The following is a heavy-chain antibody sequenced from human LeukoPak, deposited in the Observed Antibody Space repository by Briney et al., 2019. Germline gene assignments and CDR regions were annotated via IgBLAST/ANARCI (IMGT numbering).Heavy chain of an antibody. Sequence: GGSPRLSCAASGFIVSGNYMSWVRQAPGKGLEWVSTIYSGGSTYYADSVRGRFTISRDRSKNTLFLQMTSLRVEDTAMYYCARDRAMYYYENSGNWGQGTLVTVSS. CDR1: GFIVSGNY. V-gene: IGHV3-66*01. D-gene: IGHD3-22*01. J-gene: IGHJ4*02. CDR3: ARDRAMYYYENSGN. CDR2: IYSGGST.